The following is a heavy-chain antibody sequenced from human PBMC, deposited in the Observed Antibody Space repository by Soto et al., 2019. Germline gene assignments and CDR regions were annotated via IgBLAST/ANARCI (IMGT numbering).Heavy chain of an antibody. CDR3: AKRATGTYFDY. D-gene: IGHD1-1*01. CDR1: GFTFSSYS. J-gene: IGHJ4*02. Sequence: PGGSLXXXXAASGFTFSSYSMNWVRQAPGKGLEWVSYISSSSSTIYYADSVKGRFTISRDNAKNSLYLQMNSLRAEDTAVYYCAKRATGTYFDYWGQGTLVTVSS. CDR2: ISSSSSTI. V-gene: IGHV3-48*01.